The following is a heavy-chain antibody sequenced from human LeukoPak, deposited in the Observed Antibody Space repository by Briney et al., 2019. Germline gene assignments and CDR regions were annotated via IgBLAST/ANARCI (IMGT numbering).Heavy chain of an antibody. Sequence: GSLRLSCAASGFTFSSYSMNWVRQAPGKGLEWIGYISYTGSTNYNPSLKSRVTISVDTSKNQFSLKLNSVSAADTALYYCARETSGWYRVFDYWGQGTLVTVSS. CDR2: ISYTGST. V-gene: IGHV4-59*01. D-gene: IGHD6-19*01. CDR3: ARETSGWYRVFDY. CDR1: GFTFSSYS. J-gene: IGHJ4*02.